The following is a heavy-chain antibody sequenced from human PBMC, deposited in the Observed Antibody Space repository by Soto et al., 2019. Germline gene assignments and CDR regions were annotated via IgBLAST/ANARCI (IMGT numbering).Heavy chain of an antibody. V-gene: IGHV4-31*03. CDR2: IYYSGST. Sequence: SETLSLTCTVSGGSISSGGYYWSWIRQHPGKGLEWIGYIYYSGSTYYNPSLKSRVTISVDTSKNQFSLKLSSVTAADTAVYYCASYFRQLVPQRINWFDPWGQGTLVTVSS. J-gene: IGHJ5*02. CDR3: ASYFRQLVPQRINWFDP. CDR1: GGSISSGGYY. D-gene: IGHD6-13*01.